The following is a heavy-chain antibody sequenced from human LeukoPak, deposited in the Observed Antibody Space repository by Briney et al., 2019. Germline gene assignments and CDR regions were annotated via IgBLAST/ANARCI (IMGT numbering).Heavy chain of an antibody. V-gene: IGHV1-18*01. CDR1: GFTFTIYG. D-gene: IGHD2-2*01. CDR3: LVPAASYYGMDV. Sequence: GASVKVSFTASGFTFTIYGISWVRQAPGQGLEWMGWISAYNGNTNYAQKLQGRVTMTTDTSTSTAYMELRSLRSDDTAVYYCLVPAASYYGMDVWGQGTTVTVSS. CDR2: ISAYNGNT. J-gene: IGHJ6*02.